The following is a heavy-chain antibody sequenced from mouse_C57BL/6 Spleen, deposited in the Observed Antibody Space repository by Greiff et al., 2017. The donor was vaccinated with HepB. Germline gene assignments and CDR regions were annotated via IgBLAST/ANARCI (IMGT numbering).Heavy chain of an antibody. Sequence: VQLQQSGPELVKPGASVKITCKASGYTFTDYNMDWVKQSHGKSLEWIGDINPNNGGTIYNQKFKGKATLTVDKSSSTAYMELRSLTSEDTAVYYCAREGLPYAMDYWGQGTSVTVSS. D-gene: IGHD2-4*01. CDR2: INPNNGGT. V-gene: IGHV1-18*01. CDR1: GYTFTDYN. CDR3: AREGLPYAMDY. J-gene: IGHJ4*01.